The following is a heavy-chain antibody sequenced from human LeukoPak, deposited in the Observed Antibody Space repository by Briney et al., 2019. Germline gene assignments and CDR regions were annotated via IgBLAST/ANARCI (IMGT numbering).Heavy chain of an antibody. CDR1: GFTFRNYA. J-gene: IGHJ4*02. V-gene: IGHV3-21*05. D-gene: IGHD3-10*01. CDR3: ARKTYYYDSGSYSKSYYFDY. Sequence: GGSLRLSCAASGFTFRNYAMNWVRQAPGKGLEWLSDISRSITDTSYAVSRKGRFTISRDNAKNSLFLQLNSLRAEDTAVYYCARKTYYYDSGSYSKSYYFDYWGQGTQVTGSS. CDR2: ISRSITDT.